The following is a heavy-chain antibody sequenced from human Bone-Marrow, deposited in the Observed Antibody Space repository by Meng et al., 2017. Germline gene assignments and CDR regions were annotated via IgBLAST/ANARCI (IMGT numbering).Heavy chain of an antibody. D-gene: IGHD3-22*01. CDR2: IYYKGSP. CDR3: ARINYDSSGYSLGK. J-gene: IGHJ4*02. Sequence: SETLSLTCTVSGGSINSYHWSWIRQPPGKGLEWIGYIYYKGSPNYNPSLNSRVTISVDTSKNQFSLKLSSVTAADTAVYYCARINYDSSGYSLGKWGQGTLVTVSS. V-gene: IGHV4-59*01. CDR1: GGSINSYH.